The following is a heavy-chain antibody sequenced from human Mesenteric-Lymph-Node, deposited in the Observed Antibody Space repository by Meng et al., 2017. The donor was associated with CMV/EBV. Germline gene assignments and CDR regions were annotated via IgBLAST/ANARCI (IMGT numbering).Heavy chain of an antibody. CDR3: ARVVAAAGDAFDI. CDR1: GFTFSDYY. Sequence: LSLTCAASGFTFSDYYMSWIRQAPGKGLEWVSYISSSGSTIYYADSVKGRFTISRDNAKNSLYLQMNSLRAEDTAVYYCARVVAAAGDAFDIWGQGTMVTVSS. J-gene: IGHJ3*02. V-gene: IGHV3-11*01. D-gene: IGHD6-13*01. CDR2: ISSSGSTI.